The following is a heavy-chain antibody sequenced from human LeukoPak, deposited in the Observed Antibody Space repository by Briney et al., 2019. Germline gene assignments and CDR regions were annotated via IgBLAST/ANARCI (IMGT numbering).Heavy chain of an antibody. CDR3: ARIVVRGDAFDY. CDR2: IDWDDDK. Sequence: SGPTLVNPTQTLTLTCTFSGFSLSTSAMCVSWIRQPPGKALEWLARIDWDDDKYYSTSLKTRLTISKDTSKNQVVLTMTNMDPVDTATYYCARIVVRGDAFDYWGQGTLVTVSS. V-gene: IGHV2-70*11. CDR1: GFSLSTSAMC. J-gene: IGHJ4*02. D-gene: IGHD3-10*01.